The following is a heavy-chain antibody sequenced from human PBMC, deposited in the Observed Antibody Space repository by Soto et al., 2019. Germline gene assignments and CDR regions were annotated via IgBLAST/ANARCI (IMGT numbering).Heavy chain of an antibody. Sequence: QVQLVQSGAEVKRPGSSVKVSCKASGGIFSSYAVTWVRQAPGQGLEWMGGIIPIFATVNYAQKFQGRVTITAGESTSTAYMELSSLRSEDTAVYYCRHYFYGMDVWGKGTTVTVSS. CDR1: GGIFSSYA. V-gene: IGHV1-69*12. J-gene: IGHJ6*04. CDR3: RHYFYGMDV. CDR2: IIPIFATV.